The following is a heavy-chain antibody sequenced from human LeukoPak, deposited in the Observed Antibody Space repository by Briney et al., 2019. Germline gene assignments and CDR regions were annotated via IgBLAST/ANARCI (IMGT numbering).Heavy chain of an antibody. CDR1: GFTFSSYE. J-gene: IGHJ4*02. Sequence: PGGSLRLSCAASGFTFSSYEMNWVRQAPGKGLEWISIINPSGYDKEYADAVKGRFSISRDNAKNSLFLQMNSLRDEDTAVYYCVKTYCTDGNCYSRPLDYWGQGTLVTVSS. D-gene: IGHD2-15*01. V-gene: IGHV3-48*03. CDR3: VKTYCTDGNCYSRPLDY. CDR2: INPSGYDK.